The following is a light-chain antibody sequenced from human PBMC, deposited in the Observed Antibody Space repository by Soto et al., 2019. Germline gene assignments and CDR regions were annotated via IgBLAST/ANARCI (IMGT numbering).Light chain of an antibody. CDR2: EVS. J-gene: IGLJ2*01. V-gene: IGLV2-14*01. CDR3: SPYTSSNTLV. Sequence: QSALTQPASVSGSPGQSITISCTGTSSDVGAYNYVSWYQQHPGKAPKLMIFEVSDRPSGVSNRFSGSKSGNTASLTISGLQAEGEADYYCSPYTSSNTLVFGGGTKLTVL. CDR1: SSDVGAYNY.